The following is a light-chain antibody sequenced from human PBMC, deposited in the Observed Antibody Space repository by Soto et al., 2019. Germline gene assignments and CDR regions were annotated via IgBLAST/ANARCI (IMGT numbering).Light chain of an antibody. CDR3: QQYNKWPLT. J-gene: IGKJ5*01. CDR1: QSVNNN. CDR2: AVS. V-gene: IGKV3-15*01. Sequence: EIVMTQSPATLSVSPGERATLSCRASQSVNNNLAWYQQKPGQAPRLLIHAVSTRATGIPARFSGSGSGTEFILTISSLQSEDFAGYHCQQYNKWPLTFGQGTRLEIK.